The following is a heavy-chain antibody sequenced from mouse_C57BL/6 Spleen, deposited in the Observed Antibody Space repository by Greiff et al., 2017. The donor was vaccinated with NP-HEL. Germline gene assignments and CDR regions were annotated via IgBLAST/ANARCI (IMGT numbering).Heavy chain of an antibody. Sequence: VQLQQSGTVLARPGASVKMSCKTSGYTFTSYWMHWVKQRPGQGLEWIGAIYPGNSDTSYNQKFKGKAKLTAVTSASTAYMELSSLTNEDSAVYYGTRGTYYSNYGAWFAYWGQGTLVTVSA. V-gene: IGHV1-5*01. CDR1: GYTFTSYW. J-gene: IGHJ3*01. CDR3: TRGTYYSNYGAWFAY. CDR2: IYPGNSDT. D-gene: IGHD2-5*01.